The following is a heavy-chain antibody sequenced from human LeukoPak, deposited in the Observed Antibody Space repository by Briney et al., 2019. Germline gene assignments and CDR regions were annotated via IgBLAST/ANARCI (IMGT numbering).Heavy chain of an antibody. CDR1: GFTFSSYG. CDR2: IWYDGSNK. CDR3: ARGRSGYYADY. J-gene: IGHJ4*02. Sequence: GGSLRLSCAASGFTFSSYGMHWVRQAPGKGLEWVAVIWYDGSNKYYADSVKGRFTISRDNSKNTLYLQMSSLRAEDTAVYYCARGRSGYYADYWGQGTLVTVSS. D-gene: IGHD3-3*01. V-gene: IGHV3-33*01.